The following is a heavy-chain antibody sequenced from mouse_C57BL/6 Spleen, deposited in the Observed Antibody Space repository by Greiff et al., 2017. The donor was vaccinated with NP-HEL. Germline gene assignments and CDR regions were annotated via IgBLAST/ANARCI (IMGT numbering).Heavy chain of an antibody. J-gene: IGHJ4*01. CDR2: IHPNSGST. V-gene: IGHV1-64*01. CDR3: ARGGVDAMDY. CDR1: GYTFTSYW. Sequence: QVQLKQSGAELVKPGASVKLSCKASGYTFTSYWMHWVKQRPGQGLEWIGMIHPNSGSTNYNEKFKSKATLTVDKSSSTAYMQLSSLTSEDSAVYYCARGGVDAMDYWGQGTSVTVSS. D-gene: IGHD1-1*02.